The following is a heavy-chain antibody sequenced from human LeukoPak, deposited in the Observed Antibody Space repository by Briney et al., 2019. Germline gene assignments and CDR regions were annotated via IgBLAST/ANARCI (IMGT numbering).Heavy chain of an antibody. V-gene: IGHV1-69*13. CDR3: ARESEVRIAAAGPPEA. CDR1: GGTFSSYA. Sequence: SVKVSCKASGGTFSSYAISWVRQAAGQGLEWMGGIIPIFGTANYAQKFQGRVTITADESTSTAYMELSSLRSEDTAVYYCARESEVRIAAAGPPEAWGQGTLVTVSS. D-gene: IGHD6-13*01. J-gene: IGHJ5*02. CDR2: IIPIFGTA.